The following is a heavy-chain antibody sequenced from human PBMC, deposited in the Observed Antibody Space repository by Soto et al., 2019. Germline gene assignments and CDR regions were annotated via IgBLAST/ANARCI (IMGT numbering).Heavy chain of an antibody. CDR3: VKFRGFAYPDYYMDV. J-gene: IGHJ6*03. D-gene: IGHD3-16*01. CDR1: GFTFSTYG. CDR2: YGGSGGSR. V-gene: IGHV3-23*01. Sequence: DVQLLESGGGLVQCGGSLRLSCVTSGFTFSTYGMTWVRQAPGKGLEWVSYGGSGGSRYYAESVKGCFTISRDNSKNTLSLEMNSLRAEDTGTYSCVKFRGFAYPDYYMDVWGKGTTVTVSS.